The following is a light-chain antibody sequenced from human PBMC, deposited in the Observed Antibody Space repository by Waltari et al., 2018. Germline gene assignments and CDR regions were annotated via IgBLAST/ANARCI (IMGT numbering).Light chain of an antibody. CDR2: YDD. CDR3: AAWDDSLNGVV. CDR1: RANIGNNV. V-gene: IGLV1-36*01. Sequence: QSLLTQPPSVSEATGPRVTISRSGRRANIGNNVLNWYQQLPGKPPNLLIYYDDLLPPGVSDRFSGSKSGTSASLAISGLQSEDEADYYCAAWDDSLNGVVFGGGTKLTVL. J-gene: IGLJ3*02.